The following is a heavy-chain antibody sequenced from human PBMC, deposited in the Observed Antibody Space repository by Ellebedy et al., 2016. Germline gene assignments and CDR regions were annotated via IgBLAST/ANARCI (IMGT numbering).Heavy chain of an antibody. V-gene: IGHV3-7*01. CDR3: ASPSVR. J-gene: IGHJ4*02. D-gene: IGHD4-17*01. CDR1: GFTFDNYW. CDR2: VNQDGSEK. Sequence: GGSLRLSXAASGFTFDNYWMSWVRQAPGKGLEWVAEVNQDGSEKYYVDSVKGRFTISRDNAKKSLSLDMNDLRVEDTAVYFCASPSVRWGQGTLVTVSS.